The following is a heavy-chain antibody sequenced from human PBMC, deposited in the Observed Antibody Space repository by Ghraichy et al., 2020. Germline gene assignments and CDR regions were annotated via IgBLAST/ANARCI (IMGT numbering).Heavy chain of an antibody. D-gene: IGHD1-7*01. CDR2: ISYDGSNK. CDR1: GFTFSSYA. CDR3: ARGGGTNYYYYGMDV. V-gene: IGHV3-30-3*01. Sequence: GESLNISCAASGFTFSSYAMHWVRQAPGKGLEWVAVISYDGSNKYYADSVKGRFTISRDNSKNTLYLQMNSLRAEDTAVYYCARGGGTNYYYYGMDVGGQGTTVTVSS. J-gene: IGHJ6*02.